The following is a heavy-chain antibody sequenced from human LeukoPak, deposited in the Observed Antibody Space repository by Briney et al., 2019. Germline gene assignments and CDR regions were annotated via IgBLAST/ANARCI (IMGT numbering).Heavy chain of an antibody. J-gene: IGHJ4*02. V-gene: IGHV3-33*01. CDR2: IWYDGSNK. Sequence: QPRGSLRLSCAASGFTFSSYGMHWVRQAPGKGLEWVAVIWYDGSNKYYADSVKGRFTISRDNAKNSLYLQMNSLRAEDTAVYYCARDSNLGVTTDYWGQGTLVTVSS. D-gene: IGHD4-17*01. CDR3: ARDSNLGVTTDY. CDR1: GFTFSSYG.